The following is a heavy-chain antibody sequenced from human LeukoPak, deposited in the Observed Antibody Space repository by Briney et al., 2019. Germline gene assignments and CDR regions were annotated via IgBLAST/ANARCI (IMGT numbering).Heavy chain of an antibody. D-gene: IGHD3-22*01. CDR1: GYTFTSYG. Sequence: ASVKVSCKASGYTFTSYGISWVRQAPGQGLEWMGWISAYNGNTNYAQKLQGRVTMTTDTSTSTAYMELSSLRSEDTAVYYCAREGYYDSSGHDAFDIWGQGTMVTVSS. J-gene: IGHJ3*02. CDR2: ISAYNGNT. CDR3: AREGYYDSSGHDAFDI. V-gene: IGHV1-18*01.